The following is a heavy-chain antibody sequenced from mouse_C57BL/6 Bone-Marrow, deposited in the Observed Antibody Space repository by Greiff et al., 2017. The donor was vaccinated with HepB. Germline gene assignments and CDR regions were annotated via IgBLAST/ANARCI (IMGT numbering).Heavy chain of an antibody. V-gene: IGHV1-64*01. CDR1: GYTFTSYW. D-gene: IGHD1-1*01. Sequence: QVQLQQPGAELVKPGASVKLSCKASGYTFTSYWMHWVKQRPGQGLEWIGMIHPNSGSTNYNEKFKSKATLTVDKSSSTAYRQLSSLTSEDSAVYYCARRIYYYGSSWDYFDYWGQGTTLTVSS. J-gene: IGHJ2*01. CDR2: IHPNSGST. CDR3: ARRIYYYGSSWDYFDY.